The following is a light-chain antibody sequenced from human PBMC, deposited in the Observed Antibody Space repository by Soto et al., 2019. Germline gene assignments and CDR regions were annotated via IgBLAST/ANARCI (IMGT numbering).Light chain of an antibody. CDR1: QSVSSN. V-gene: IGKV3-15*01. Sequence: EIVMTQSPATLSVSPGERATLSCRASQSVSSNLAWYQQKPGQAPRLLIYGASTRATGIPARFSGSGSGTEFTLTISSLEPEDFAVYYCHQRSNLWTFGQGTKVDI. J-gene: IGKJ1*01. CDR2: GAS. CDR3: HQRSNLWT.